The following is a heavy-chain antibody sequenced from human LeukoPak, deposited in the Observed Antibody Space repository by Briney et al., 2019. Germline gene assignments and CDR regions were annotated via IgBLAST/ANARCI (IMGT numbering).Heavy chain of an antibody. Sequence: GGSLRLSCAASGFTFSDYYMSWIRQAPGKGLEWVSYISSSGSTIYYADSVKGRFTISRDNAKNSLYLQMNSLRAEDTAVYYCATSHDRSNYYYYMDVGGKGTTVTVSS. V-gene: IGHV3-11*04. CDR2: ISSSGSTI. CDR3: ATSHDRSNYYYYMDV. CDR1: GFTFSDYY. J-gene: IGHJ6*03. D-gene: IGHD1-1*01.